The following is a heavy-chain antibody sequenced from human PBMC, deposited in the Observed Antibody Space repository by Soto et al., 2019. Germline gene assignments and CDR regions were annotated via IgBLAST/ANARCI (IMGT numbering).Heavy chain of an antibody. CDR2: INPNSGGT. V-gene: IGHV1-2*04. Sequence: ASVKVSCKASGYTFTGYYMHWVRQAPGQGLEWMGWINPNSGGTNYAQKFQGWVTRTRDTSISTAYMELSRLRSDDTAVYYCARAYGSGSYHYYYYGMDVWGQGTTVTVSS. CDR1: GYTFTGYY. J-gene: IGHJ6*02. D-gene: IGHD3-10*01. CDR3: ARAYGSGSYHYYYYGMDV.